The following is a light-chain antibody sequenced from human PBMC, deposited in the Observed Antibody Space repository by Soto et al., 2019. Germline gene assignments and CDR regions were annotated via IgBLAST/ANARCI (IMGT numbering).Light chain of an antibody. J-gene: IGLJ3*02. CDR3: SSYGGHNGFVV. CDR2: EVS. Sequence: QSALTQPPSASGSPGQSVTISCTGTSSDVGGYNYVSLYQQHPGKAPKLMIYEVSKRPSGVPDRFSGSKSGNTASLTVSGLQAEDEADYYCSSYGGHNGFVVFGGGTKLTVL. CDR1: SSDVGGYNY. V-gene: IGLV2-8*01.